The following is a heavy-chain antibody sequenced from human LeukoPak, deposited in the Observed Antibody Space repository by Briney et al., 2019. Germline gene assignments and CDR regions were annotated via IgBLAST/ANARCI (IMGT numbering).Heavy chain of an antibody. V-gene: IGHV4-30-2*01. J-gene: IGHJ4*02. CDR3: ARGEDSSGYSTPFDY. CDR1: GGSISSGGYS. CDR2: IYHSGST. D-gene: IGHD3-22*01. Sequence: SQTLSLTCAVSGGSISSGGYSWSWIRQPPGKGLEWIGYIYHSGSTYYNPSLKSRVTISVDRSKNQFSLKLSSVTAADTAVYYCARGEDSSGYSTPFDYWGQGTLVTASS.